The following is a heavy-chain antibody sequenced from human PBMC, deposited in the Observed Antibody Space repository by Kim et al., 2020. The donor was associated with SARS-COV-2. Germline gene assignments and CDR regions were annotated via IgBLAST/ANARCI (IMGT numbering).Heavy chain of an antibody. D-gene: IGHD4-17*01. Sequence: YADSVKGRFTISRDNSKNTLYLQMNSLRAEDTAVYYCAKAIFHGDYVTDYWGQGTLVTVSS. V-gene: IGHV3-23*01. J-gene: IGHJ4*02. CDR3: AKAIFHGDYVTDY.